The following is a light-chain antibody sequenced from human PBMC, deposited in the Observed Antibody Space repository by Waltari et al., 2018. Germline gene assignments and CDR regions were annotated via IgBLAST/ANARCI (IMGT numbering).Light chain of an antibody. Sequence: EVVFTQSPGTLSLSPGERATLSCRASQSVSRSRLAWYQQKPGQAPRLLMYAASRRATGIPDRFSGSGTGTDFSLTVSRVEPEDSAVYYCQQYGSSVMYTFGQGTKLEIQ. CDR1: QSVSRSR. CDR2: AAS. J-gene: IGKJ2*01. CDR3: QQYGSSVMYT. V-gene: IGKV3-20*01.